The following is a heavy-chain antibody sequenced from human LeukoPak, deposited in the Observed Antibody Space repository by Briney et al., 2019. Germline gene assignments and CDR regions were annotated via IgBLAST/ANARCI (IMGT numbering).Heavy chain of an antibody. V-gene: IGHV4-39*07. Sequence: PSETLSLTCTASGGSISSSSYYWGWIRQPPGKGLEWIGSIYYSGSTYYNPSLKSRVTISVDTSKNQFSLKLSSVTAADTAVYYCARDPHYFDYWGQGTLVTVSS. J-gene: IGHJ4*02. CDR1: GGSISSSSYY. CDR3: ARDPHYFDY. CDR2: IYYSGST.